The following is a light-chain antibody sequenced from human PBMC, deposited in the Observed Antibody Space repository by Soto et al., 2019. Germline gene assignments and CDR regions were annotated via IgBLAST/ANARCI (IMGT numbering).Light chain of an antibody. V-gene: IGKV3-11*01. CDR3: QQRSN. J-gene: IGKJ5*01. Sequence: IVLPQSPATLSLSPGERATLSCRASQSVSSYLAWYQQKPGQAPRLLIYDASNRATGIPARFSGSGSGTDFTLTISSLEPEDFAVYYCQQRSNFGQGTRLEI. CDR2: DAS. CDR1: QSVSSY.